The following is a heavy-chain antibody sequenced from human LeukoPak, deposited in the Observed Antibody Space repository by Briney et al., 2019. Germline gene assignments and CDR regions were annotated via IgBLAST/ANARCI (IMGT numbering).Heavy chain of an antibody. CDR1: GGSFSGYY. CDR2: INHSGST. J-gene: IGHJ6*02. D-gene: IGHD3-3*01. Sequence: PSETLSLTCAVYGGSFSGYYWSWIRQPPGKGLEWIGEINHSGSTNYNPSLKSRATISVDTSKNQFSLKLSSVTAADTAVYYCARGREWLFSYYYYGMDVWGQGTTVTVSS. V-gene: IGHV4-34*01. CDR3: ARGREWLFSYYYYGMDV.